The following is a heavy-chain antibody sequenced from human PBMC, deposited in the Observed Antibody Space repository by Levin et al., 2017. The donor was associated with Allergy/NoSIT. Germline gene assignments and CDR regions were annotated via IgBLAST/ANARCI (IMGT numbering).Heavy chain of an antibody. Sequence: GGSLRLSCAASGFTFSSYAMSWVRHAPGKGLEWVSAISGSGGSTYYADSVKGRFTISRDNSKNTLYLQMNSLRAEDTAVYYCAKDLDVRVVAAISHWGQGTLVTVSS. CDR3: AKDLDVRVVAAISH. J-gene: IGHJ4*02. CDR1: GFTFSSYA. CDR2: ISGSGGST. D-gene: IGHD2-15*01. V-gene: IGHV3-23*01.